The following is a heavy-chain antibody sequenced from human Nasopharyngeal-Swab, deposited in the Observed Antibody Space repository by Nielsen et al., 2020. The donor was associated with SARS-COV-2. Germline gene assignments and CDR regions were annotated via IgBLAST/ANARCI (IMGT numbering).Heavy chain of an antibody. CDR2: IIPIFGTA. CDR1: GGTFSSYA. Sequence: SVKVSCKASGGTFSSYAISWVRQAPGQGLEWMGGIIPIFGTANYAQKFQGRVTITADESTGTAYMELSSLRSEDTAVYYCARDPGDSSGYYYYFDYWGQGTLVTVSS. J-gene: IGHJ4*02. CDR3: ARDPGDSSGYYYYFDY. D-gene: IGHD3-22*01. V-gene: IGHV1-69*13.